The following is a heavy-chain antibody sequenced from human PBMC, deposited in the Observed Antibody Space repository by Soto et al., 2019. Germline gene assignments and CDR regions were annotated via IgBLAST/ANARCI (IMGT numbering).Heavy chain of an antibody. CDR3: AKRRGDGYFDV. V-gene: IGHV3-23*01. J-gene: IGHJ2*01. Sequence: EVHLLESGGGSGQPGGSLRLTCAASGLTFSSYVMSWVRQAPGQGLEWASAISGSGSDTYYAGSVKGRFTISRDNSKSTLYLQMNSLRAEDTAVYYCAKRRGDGYFDVWGRGTLVTVSS. D-gene: IGHD7-27*01. CDR2: ISGSGSDT. CDR1: GLTFSSYV.